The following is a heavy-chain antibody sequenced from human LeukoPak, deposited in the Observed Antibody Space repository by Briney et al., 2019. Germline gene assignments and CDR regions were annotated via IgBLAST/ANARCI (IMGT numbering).Heavy chain of an antibody. Sequence: GGSLRLSCAASGFTFSNYWMHWVRQVPGKGLVWVSHINRDGSSTSYADSVKGRSTISRDNAKNTLYLQMNSLRAEDTAVYYCARDSGRDSGGYWGQGTLVTVSS. J-gene: IGHJ4*02. D-gene: IGHD3-10*01. CDR2: INRDGSST. CDR1: GFTFSNYW. CDR3: ARDSGRDSGGY. V-gene: IGHV3-74*01.